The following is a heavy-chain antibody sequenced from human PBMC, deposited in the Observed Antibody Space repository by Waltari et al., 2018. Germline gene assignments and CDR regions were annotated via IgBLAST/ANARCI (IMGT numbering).Heavy chain of an antibody. CDR1: GYTFTSYD. D-gene: IGHD5-12*01. CDR3: ASSAPSGYDLDY. J-gene: IGHJ4*02. Sequence: QVQLVQSGAEVKKPGASVKVSCKASGYTFTSYDINWVRQATGQGLEWMGWRNPNSCNTGYAQKFQGRVTMTRNTSISTAYMELSSLRSEDTAVYYCASSAPSGYDLDYWGQGTLVTVSS. V-gene: IGHV1-8*01. CDR2: RNPNSCNT.